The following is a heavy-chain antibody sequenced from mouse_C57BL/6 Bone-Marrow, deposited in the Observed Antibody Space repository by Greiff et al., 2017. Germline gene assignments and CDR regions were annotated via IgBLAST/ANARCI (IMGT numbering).Heavy chain of an antibody. CDR1: GYTFTSYW. D-gene: IGHD1-1*01. CDR2: INPSSGYT. CDR3: AREGDYYGSSLHWYYAMDY. V-gene: IGHV1-7*01. J-gene: IGHJ4*01. Sequence: VQLQQSGAELAKPGASVKLSCKASGYTFTSYWMHWVKQRPGQGLEWIGYINPSSGYTKYNQKFKDKATLTADKSSSTAYMQLSSLTSEDSAVYYCAREGDYYGSSLHWYYAMDYWGQGTSVTVSS.